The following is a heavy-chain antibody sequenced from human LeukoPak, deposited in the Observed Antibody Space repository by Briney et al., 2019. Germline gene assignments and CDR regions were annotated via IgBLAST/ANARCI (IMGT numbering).Heavy chain of an antibody. J-gene: IGHJ4*02. CDR1: GFTFSSYW. D-gene: IGHD6-19*01. CDR3: ARDPIAVARSFDY. V-gene: IGHV3-7*01. Sequence: GGALRLSCAASGFTFSSYWMSWVRQAPGKGLEGVANIKQDGSEKYYVDSVKGRFTISRDNAKNSLYLQMNSLRAEDTAVYYCARDPIAVARSFDYWGQGTLVTVSS. CDR2: IKQDGSEK.